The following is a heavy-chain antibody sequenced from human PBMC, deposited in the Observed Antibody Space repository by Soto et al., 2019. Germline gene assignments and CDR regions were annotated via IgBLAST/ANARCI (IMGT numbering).Heavy chain of an antibody. Sequence: EVQLVESGGGLVQPGGSLRLSCAASGFTVSSNYMSWVRQAPGKGLEWVSVIYSGGSTYYADSAKGRFTISRHNSKNTLYLQMNSLRAEDTAVYYCASCIAVAGTGAFDIWGQGTMVTVSS. J-gene: IGHJ3*02. D-gene: IGHD6-19*01. CDR2: IYSGGST. CDR1: GFTVSSNY. CDR3: ASCIAVAGTGAFDI. V-gene: IGHV3-53*04.